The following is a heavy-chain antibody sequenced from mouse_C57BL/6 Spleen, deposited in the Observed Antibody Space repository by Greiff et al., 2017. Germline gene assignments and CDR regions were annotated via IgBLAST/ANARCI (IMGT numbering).Heavy chain of an antibody. V-gene: IGHV1-50*01. CDR3: AYSNYPAWFAY. Sequence: QVQLQQPGAELVKPGASVKLSCKASGYTFTSYWMQWVKQRPGQGLEWIGEIDPSDSYTNYNQKFKGKATLTVDTSSRTAYMQLSSLTSADAAVYYCAYSNYPAWFAYWGQGTLVTVSA. J-gene: IGHJ3*01. CDR2: IDPSDSYT. D-gene: IGHD2-5*01. CDR1: GYTFTSYW.